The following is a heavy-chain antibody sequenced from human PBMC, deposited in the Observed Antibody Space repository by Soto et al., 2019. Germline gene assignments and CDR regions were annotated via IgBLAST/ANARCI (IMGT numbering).Heavy chain of an antibody. CDR1: GFTFSSYA. Sequence: GGSLRLSCAASGFTFSSYAMSWVRQAPGKGLEWVSAISGSGGSTYYADSVKGRFTISRDNSKNTLYLQMNSLRAEDTAVYYCAQPPYYDILTGYSVRDYWAREPWSPSPQ. CDR2: ISGSGGST. CDR3: AQPPYYDILTGYSVRDY. J-gene: IGHJ4*02. V-gene: IGHV3-23*01. D-gene: IGHD3-9*01.